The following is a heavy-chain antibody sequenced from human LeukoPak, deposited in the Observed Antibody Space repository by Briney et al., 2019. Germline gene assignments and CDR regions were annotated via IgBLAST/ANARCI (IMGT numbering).Heavy chain of an antibody. CDR2: IYHSGST. V-gene: IGHV4-38-2*02. J-gene: IGHJ4*02. Sequence: SETLSLTCTVSGYSISSGYYWGWIRQPPGKGLEWIGSIYHSGSTYCNPSLKSRVTISVDTSKNQFSLKLSSVTAADTAVYYCARVCSSTSCYFYWGQGTLVTVSS. CDR3: ARVCSSTSCYFY. D-gene: IGHD2-2*01. CDR1: GYSISSGYY.